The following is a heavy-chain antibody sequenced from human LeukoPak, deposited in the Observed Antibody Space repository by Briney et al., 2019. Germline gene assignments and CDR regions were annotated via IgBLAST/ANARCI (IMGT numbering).Heavy chain of an antibody. CDR2: INHSGST. D-gene: IGHD3-16*02. CDR1: GGSFSGYY. V-gene: IGHV4-34*01. CDR3: ARGRLNYYDYVWGSNRSHYFDY. Sequence: PSETLSLTCAVYGGSFSGYYWSWIRQPPGKGLEWIGEINHSGSTNYNPSLKSRVTISVDTSKNQFSLKLSSVTAADTAVYYCARGRLNYYDYVWGSNRSHYFDYWGQGTLVTVSS. J-gene: IGHJ4*02.